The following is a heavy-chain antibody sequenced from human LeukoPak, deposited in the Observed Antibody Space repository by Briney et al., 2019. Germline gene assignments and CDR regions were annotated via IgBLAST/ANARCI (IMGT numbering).Heavy chain of an antibody. CDR3: AKDLYYYDSSGYYSPDY. V-gene: IGHV3-43*02. CDR2: ISGDGGST. Sequence: PGGSLRLSCAASGFTFDDYAMHWVRQAPGKGLEWVSLISGDGGSTYYADSVRGRFTISRDNSKNSLYMQMNSLRTEDTALYYCAKDLYYYDSSGYYSPDYWGQGTLVTVSS. CDR1: GFTFDDYA. J-gene: IGHJ4*02. D-gene: IGHD3-22*01.